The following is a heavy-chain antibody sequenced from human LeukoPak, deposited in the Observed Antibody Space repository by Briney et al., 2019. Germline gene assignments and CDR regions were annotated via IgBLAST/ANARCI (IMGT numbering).Heavy chain of an antibody. CDR3: ARVVPIAAAGRYNWFDP. CDR2: ISAYNGNT. J-gene: IGHJ5*02. D-gene: IGHD6-13*01. CDR1: GYTFTSYG. V-gene: IGHV1-18*01. Sequence: EASVKVSCKASGYTFTSYGISWVRQAPGQGLEWMGWISAYNGNTNYAQKLQGRVTMTTDTSTSTAYMELRSLRSDDTAVYYCARVVPIAAAGRYNWFDPWGQGTLVTVSS.